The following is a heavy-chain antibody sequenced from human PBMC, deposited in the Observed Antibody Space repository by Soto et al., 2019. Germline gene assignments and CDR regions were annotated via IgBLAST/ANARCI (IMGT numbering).Heavy chain of an antibody. CDR1: GVSISSSIYY. Sequence: ASETLSLTCTVSGVSISSSIYYWGWIRQPRGKGLEWIGSIYYSGSTYYNPSLKSRVTISVDTSKNQFSLKLSSVTAADTAVYYCGLFGTTVTTDSILYGMDVWGQGTTVTVSS. CDR3: GLFGTTVTTDSILYGMDV. V-gene: IGHV4-39*07. D-gene: IGHD4-4*01. J-gene: IGHJ6*02. CDR2: IYYSGST.